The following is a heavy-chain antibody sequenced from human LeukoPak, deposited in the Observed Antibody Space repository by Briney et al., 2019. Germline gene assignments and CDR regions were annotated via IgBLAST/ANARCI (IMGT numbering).Heavy chain of an antibody. J-gene: IGHJ6*03. D-gene: IGHD6-19*01. CDR1: GFTFSSYS. Sequence: GGSLRLSCAASGFTFSSYSMNWVRQAPGEGVEWVSFISSSSSYIYYADSVKGPFTISRDNAKNSLYLQMNSLRAEDTAVYYCARGSDRGLSGWDDPNKDMDVWGKGTTVTVSS. CDR2: ISSSSSYI. CDR3: ARGSDRGLSGWDDPNKDMDV. V-gene: IGHV3-21*01.